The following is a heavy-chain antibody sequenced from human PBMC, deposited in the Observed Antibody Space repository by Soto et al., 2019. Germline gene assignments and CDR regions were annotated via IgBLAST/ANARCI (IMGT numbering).Heavy chain of an antibody. CDR3: TTDDPINKN. V-gene: IGHV3-15*01. Sequence: GGSVRLSCAASGFTFSNAWMSWVRQAPGKGLEWVGRIKNKPDGGTTDYAAPVKGGFTISRDDSKNTLFLQMNSLNTEDTAVYYCTTDDPINKNWGRGTLVTVSS. CDR2: IKNKPDGGTT. J-gene: IGHJ4*02. CDR1: GFTFSNAW.